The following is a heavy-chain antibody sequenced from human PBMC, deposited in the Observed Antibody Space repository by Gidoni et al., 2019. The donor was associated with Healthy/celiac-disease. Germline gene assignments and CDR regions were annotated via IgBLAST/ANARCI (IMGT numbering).Heavy chain of an antibody. V-gene: IGHV4-59*01. CDR1: GGYISSYY. CDR3: ARAVGYYDILTSATSYYFDY. CDR2: IYYSGST. D-gene: IGHD3-9*01. J-gene: IGHJ4*02. Sequence: QVQLQESGPGLVKPSETLSLTCTVSGGYISSYYWSWIRQPPGKGLEWIGYIYYSGSTNYNPSLKSRVTISVDTSKNQFSLKLSSVTAADTAVYYCARAVGYYDILTSATSYYFDYWGQGTLVTVSS.